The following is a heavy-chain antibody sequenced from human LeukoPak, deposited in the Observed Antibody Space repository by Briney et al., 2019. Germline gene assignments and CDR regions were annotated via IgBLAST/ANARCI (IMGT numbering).Heavy chain of an antibody. D-gene: IGHD3-16*02. CDR2: IYSGGST. Sequence: PGGSLRLSCAASGFTVSSNYMSWVRQAPGKGLEWVSAIYSGGSTYYADSVKGRFTISRGDSKNTLYLQMNSLKTEDTAVYYCTTDRRSMITFGGVIVTPFEDHWGQGTLVTVSS. V-gene: IGHV3-66*01. J-gene: IGHJ4*02. CDR3: TTDRRSMITFGGVIVTPFEDH. CDR1: GFTVSSNY.